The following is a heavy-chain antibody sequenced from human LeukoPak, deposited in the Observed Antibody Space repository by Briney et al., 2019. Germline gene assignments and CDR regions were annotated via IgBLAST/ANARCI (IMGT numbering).Heavy chain of an antibody. CDR3: ARSDSSGYYYAFDY. CDR1: GYTFTSYA. D-gene: IGHD3-22*01. J-gene: IGHJ4*02. Sequence: ASVKVSCKASGYTFTSYAMHWVRQAPGQRLEWMGWINAGNGNTKYSQEFQGRVTITRDTSASTAYMELSSLRSEDMAVYYCARSDSSGYYYAFDYWGQGTLVTVSS. CDR2: INAGNGNT. V-gene: IGHV1-3*03.